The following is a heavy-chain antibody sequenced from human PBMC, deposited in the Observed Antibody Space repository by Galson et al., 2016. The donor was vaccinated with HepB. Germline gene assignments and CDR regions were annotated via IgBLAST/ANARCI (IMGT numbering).Heavy chain of an antibody. J-gene: IGHJ5*02. CDR2: ISFDGSNK. V-gene: IGHV3-30*04. Sequence: SLRLSCAASGFSFTDYTLHWVRQSPGKGLEWVAVISFDGSNKYYGDSVKGRFTISRDDSKNTLYLEMNGLRAEDTAVYYCATSWSDCSGGSCYSGWFDHWGQGTLVTASS. CDR3: ATSWSDCSGGSCYSGWFDH. D-gene: IGHD2-15*01. CDR1: GFSFTDYT.